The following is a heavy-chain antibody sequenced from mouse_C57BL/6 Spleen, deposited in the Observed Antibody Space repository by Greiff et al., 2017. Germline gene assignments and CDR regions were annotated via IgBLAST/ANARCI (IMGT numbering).Heavy chain of an antibody. CDR2: ISDGGSYT. CDR1: GFTFSSYA. D-gene: IGHD1-1*01. CDR3: ARVDYGNYFDY. V-gene: IGHV5-4*01. J-gene: IGHJ2*01. Sequence: EVQLVESGGGLVKPGGSLKLSCAASGFTFSSYAMSLVRQTPEKRLEWVATISDGGSYTYYPDNVKGRFTISRDHATNNLYLQMSHLKSEDTAMYYCARVDYGNYFDYWGQGTTLTVSS.